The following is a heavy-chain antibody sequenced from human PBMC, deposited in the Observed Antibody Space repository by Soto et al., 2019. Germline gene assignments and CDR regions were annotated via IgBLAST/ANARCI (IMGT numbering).Heavy chain of an antibody. CDR3: ARDYYGSGSYYKADYYYGMDV. D-gene: IGHD3-10*01. CDR1: GGSISSGGYY. J-gene: IGHJ6*02. CDR2: ISYSGST. V-gene: IGHV4-31*03. Sequence: SETLSLTCTVSGGSISSGGYYWSWIRQHPGKGLEWIGYISYSGSTYYSPSLKSRVTISGDTSKNQFSLKLRSVTAADTAVYYCARDYYGSGSYYKADYYYGMDVWGQGTTVTVSS.